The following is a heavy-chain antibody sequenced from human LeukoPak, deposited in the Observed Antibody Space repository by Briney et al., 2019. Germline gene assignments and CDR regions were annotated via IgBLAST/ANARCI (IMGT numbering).Heavy chain of an antibody. D-gene: IGHD3-22*01. CDR3: AKEYYYDSSGLFDY. CDR2: ISYDGSNK. CDR1: GFTFSSYS. V-gene: IGHV3-30*18. J-gene: IGHJ4*02. Sequence: PGGSLRLSCAASGFTFSSYSMNWVRQTPGKVLEWVAVISYDGSNKYYADSVKGRFTISRDNSKNTLYLQMNSLRAEDTAVYYCAKEYYYDSSGLFDYWGQGTLVTVSS.